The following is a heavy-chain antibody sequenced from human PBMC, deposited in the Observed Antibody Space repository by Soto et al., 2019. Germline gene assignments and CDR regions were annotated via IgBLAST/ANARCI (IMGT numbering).Heavy chain of an antibody. J-gene: IGHJ4*02. Sequence: PSETLSLTCAVYGGSFSGYYWSWIRQPPGKGLEWIGEINHSGSTNYNPSLKSRVTISVDTSKNQFSLKLSSVTAADTAVYYCAARLEQSGITIFPFDDWGQGTLVTVSS. CDR3: AARLEQSGITIFPFDD. CDR1: GGSFSGYY. V-gene: IGHV4-34*01. CDR2: INHSGST. D-gene: IGHD3-3*01.